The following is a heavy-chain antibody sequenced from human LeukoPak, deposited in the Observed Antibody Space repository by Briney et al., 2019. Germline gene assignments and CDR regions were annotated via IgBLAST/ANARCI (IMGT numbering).Heavy chain of an antibody. CDR1: GGSISSSSYY. CDR2: NYYAGGT. CDR3: ARGFGESEYYYYGMDV. J-gene: IGHJ6*02. V-gene: IGHV4-39*01. Sequence: PSDTLSLTCTVSGGSISSSSYYWAWIRQPPGRGLDWIGTNYYAGGTYYNPSLKSRVTISVDTSKNQFSLRLSSVTAADTAVYYCARGFGESEYYYYGMDVWGQGTTVTVSS. D-gene: IGHD3-10*01.